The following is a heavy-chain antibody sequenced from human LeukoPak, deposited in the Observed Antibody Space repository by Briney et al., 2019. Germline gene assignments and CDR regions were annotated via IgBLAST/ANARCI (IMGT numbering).Heavy chain of an antibody. D-gene: IGHD2-15*01. CDR3: ARGVVVVVAATEYYFDY. J-gene: IGHJ4*02. CDR1: GFTFSSYS. CDR2: ISSSSSYI. V-gene: IGHV3-21*01. Sequence: GGSLRLSCAASGFTFSSYSMNWARQAPGKGLEWVSSISSSSSYIYYADSVKGRFTISRDNAKNSLYLQMNSLRAEDTAVYYCARGVVVVVAATEYYFDYWGQGTLVTVSS.